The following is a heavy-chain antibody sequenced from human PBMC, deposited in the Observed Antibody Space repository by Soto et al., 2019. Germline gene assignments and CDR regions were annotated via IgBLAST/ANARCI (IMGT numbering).Heavy chain of an antibody. CDR2: IYYSGST. D-gene: IGHD4-17*01. Sequence: SETLSLTCTVSGGSISSYYWSWIRQPPGKGLEWIGYIYYSGSTNYNPPLKSRVTISVDTSKNQFSLKLSSVTAADTAVYYCARRYGDCFDYWGQGTLVTVSS. V-gene: IGHV4-59*08. CDR1: GGSISSYY. CDR3: ARRYGDCFDY. J-gene: IGHJ4*02.